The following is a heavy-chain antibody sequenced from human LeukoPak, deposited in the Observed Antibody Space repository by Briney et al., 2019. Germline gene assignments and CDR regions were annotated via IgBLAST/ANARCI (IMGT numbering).Heavy chain of an antibody. CDR1: GYTFTAYY. D-gene: IGHD3-22*01. Sequence: ASVTVSFKASGYTFTAYYMHWVRQAPGQGLEWMGWINPNSGGTNYAQKFQGRVTMTRDTSISTAYMELSRLRSDDTAVYYCWYYYDSSNAVVNAFDIWGQGTMVTVSS. V-gene: IGHV1-2*02. J-gene: IGHJ3*02. CDR2: INPNSGGT. CDR3: WYYYDSSNAVVNAFDI.